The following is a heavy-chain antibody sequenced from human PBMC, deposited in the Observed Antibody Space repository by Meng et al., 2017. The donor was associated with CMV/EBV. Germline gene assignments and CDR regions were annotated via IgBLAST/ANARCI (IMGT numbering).Heavy chain of an antibody. V-gene: IGHV4-61*01. CDR3: ARVLRSGYYYYGMDV. Sequence: GSLRLSCTVSGGSVSSGSYYWSWIRQPPGKGLEWIGYIYYSGSTNYNPSLKSRVTISVDTSKNQFSLKLSSVTAADTAVYYCARVLRSGYYYYGMDVSGQGTTVTVSS. J-gene: IGHJ6*02. D-gene: IGHD3-3*01. CDR1: GGSVSSGSYY. CDR2: IYYSGST.